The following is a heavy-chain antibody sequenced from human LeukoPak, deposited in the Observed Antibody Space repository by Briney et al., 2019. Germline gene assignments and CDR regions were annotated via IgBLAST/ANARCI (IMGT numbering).Heavy chain of an antibody. CDR2: IRYDGSNK. Sequence: PGGSLRLSCAASGFTFSSYDMHWVRQAPGKGLEWVAFIRYDGSNKYYADSVNGRFTISRDNSKNTLYLQMNSLRAEDTAVYYCAKDGLRYRLPPASNMDVWGKGTTVTVSS. D-gene: IGHD2-2*02. J-gene: IGHJ6*03. CDR3: AKDGLRYRLPPASNMDV. V-gene: IGHV3-30*02. CDR1: GFTFSSYD.